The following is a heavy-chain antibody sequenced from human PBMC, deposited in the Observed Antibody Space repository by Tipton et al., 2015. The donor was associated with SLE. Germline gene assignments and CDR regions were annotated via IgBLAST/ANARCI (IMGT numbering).Heavy chain of an antibody. CDR1: GFTFSNYW. CDR2: IKQDGSER. V-gene: IGHV3-7*01. CDR3: ARGASFAGNFDY. Sequence: SLRLSCAASGFTFSNYWMNWVRQAPGKGLEWVANIKQDGSERYYVDSVKGRFTISRDNAKNSLYLQMNSLRAEDTAVYYCARGASFAGNFDYWGQGTLVTVSS. J-gene: IGHJ4*02.